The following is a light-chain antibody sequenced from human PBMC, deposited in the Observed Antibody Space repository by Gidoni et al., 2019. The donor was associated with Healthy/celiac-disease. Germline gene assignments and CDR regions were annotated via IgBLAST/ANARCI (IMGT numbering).Light chain of an antibody. J-gene: IGKJ1*01. CDR3: QKYYNSWT. CDR1: QSIGSW. CDR2: DGS. V-gene: IGKV1-5*01. Sequence: DIQMTQSPSTLSASGGDRVNITCRARQSIGSWLAWYQQKPGKAPKLLIYDGSTLESGVPSRFSGTRSGTEFTLAISSLQPDDFATYCCQKYYNSWTFGQGTKVEIK.